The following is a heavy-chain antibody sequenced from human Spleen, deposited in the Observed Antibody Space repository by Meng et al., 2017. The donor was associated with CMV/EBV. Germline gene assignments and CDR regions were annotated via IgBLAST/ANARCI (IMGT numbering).Heavy chain of an antibody. D-gene: IGHD1-26*01. Sequence: GESLKISCVASGFTFSSYAMHWVRQAPGKGLEWVAVISYDGSNKYYADSVKGRFTISRDNFKNTLYLQMNSLRAEDTAVYYCARTRDSGSYYVLDYWGQGTLVTVSS. V-gene: IGHV3-30-3*01. CDR3: ARTRDSGSYYVLDY. CDR1: GFTFSSYA. J-gene: IGHJ4*02. CDR2: ISYDGSNK.